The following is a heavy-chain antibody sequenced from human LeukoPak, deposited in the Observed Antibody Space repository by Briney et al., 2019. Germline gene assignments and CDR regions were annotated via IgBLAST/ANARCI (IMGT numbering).Heavy chain of an antibody. V-gene: IGHV4-34*01. CDR2: INHSGST. D-gene: IGHD6-19*01. J-gene: IGHJ5*02. CDR3: ASLLYSSGWYDGWFDP. CDR1: GGSFSGYY. Sequence: SETLSLTCAVYGGSFSGYYWSWIRQPPGKGLEWSGEINHSGSTNYNPSLKSRVTTSVDTSKNQFSLKLSSVTAADTAVYYCASLLYSSGWYDGWFDPWGQGTLVTVSS.